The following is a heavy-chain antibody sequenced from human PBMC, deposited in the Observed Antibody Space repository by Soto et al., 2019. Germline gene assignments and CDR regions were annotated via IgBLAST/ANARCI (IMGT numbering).Heavy chain of an antibody. D-gene: IGHD3-10*01. CDR2: ISSSSSYI. CDR3: ARDYYGSGSYYANFDY. Sequence: VGSLRLSCAGSGFIFSRYTMNWVRQAPGKGLEWVSSISSSSSYIYYGDSVKGRFTISRDNAKNSLYLQMNSLRAEDTAVYYCARDYYGSGSYYANFDYWGQGTLVTVSS. J-gene: IGHJ4*02. CDR1: GFIFSRYT. V-gene: IGHV3-21*01.